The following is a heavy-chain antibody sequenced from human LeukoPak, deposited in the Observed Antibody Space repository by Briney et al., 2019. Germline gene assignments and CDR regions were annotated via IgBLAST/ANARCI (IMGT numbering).Heavy chain of an antibody. CDR2: IYYSGRT. J-gene: IGHJ1*01. Sequence: SETLSLTCTVSNDSIILGDYYWSWIRQPPGKGLEWIGYIYYSGRTNYNPSLKSRVTISVDTSKNQSSLKLNSVTAADSAVYYCARESNPYYYDSSGYYSGEYFQHWGQGTLVTVSS. D-gene: IGHD3-22*01. V-gene: IGHV4-61*08. CDR3: ARESNPYYYDSSGYYSGEYFQH. CDR1: NDSIILGDYY.